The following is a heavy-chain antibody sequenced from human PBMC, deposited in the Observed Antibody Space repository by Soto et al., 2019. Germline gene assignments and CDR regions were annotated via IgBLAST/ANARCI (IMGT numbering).Heavy chain of an antibody. J-gene: IGHJ4*02. CDR2: IDPSDSYT. CDR1: GYSFTSYW. D-gene: IGHD1-26*01. Sequence: GESLKISCKGSGYSFTSYWISWVRQMPGKGLEWMGRIDPSDSYTNYSPSFQGHVTISADESISTAYLQWSSLKASDTAMYYCARHPPLGWVVDYWGQGTLVTVSS. CDR3: ARHPPLGWVVDY. V-gene: IGHV5-10-1*01.